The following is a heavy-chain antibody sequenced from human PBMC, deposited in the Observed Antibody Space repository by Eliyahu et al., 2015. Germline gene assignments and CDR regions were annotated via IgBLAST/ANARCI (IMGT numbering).Heavy chain of an antibody. Sequence: QVQLQESAPGLVKPSQTLSLTCTVAGGSISCGSYYWSWIRQPAGQGREWIGRIYTSGRTNYNPSLKSRVTISVDTSKNQFSLKLSSVTAADTAVYYCARDRVSQLGNYYYYYMDVWGKGTTVTVSS. D-gene: IGHD7-27*01. V-gene: IGHV4-61*02. J-gene: IGHJ6*03. CDR1: GGSISCGSYY. CDR3: ARDRVSQLGNYYYYYMDV. CDR2: IYTSGRT.